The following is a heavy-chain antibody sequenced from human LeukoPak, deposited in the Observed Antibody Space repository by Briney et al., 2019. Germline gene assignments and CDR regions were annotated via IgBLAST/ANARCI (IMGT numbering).Heavy chain of an antibody. CDR2: IYYSGST. D-gene: IGHD2-21*02. V-gene: IGHV4-39*01. J-gene: IGHJ6*02. Sequence: SETLSLTCSVSGGSVSSSGYYWGWIRQPPGKGLEWIGSIYYSGSTYYNPSLKSRVTISVDTSKNQFSLKLSSVTAADTAVYYCARLRCGGDCYSDRSHYGMDVSGQGTTVTVSS. CDR1: GGSVSSSGYY. CDR3: ARLRCGGDCYSDRSHYGMDV.